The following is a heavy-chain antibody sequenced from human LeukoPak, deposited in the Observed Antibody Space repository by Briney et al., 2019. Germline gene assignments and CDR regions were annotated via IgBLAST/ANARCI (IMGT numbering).Heavy chain of an antibody. V-gene: IGHV4-61*08. CDR3: ARDQRYYYDFWSGYVNWFDP. Sequence: SETLSLTCTVSGGSISSSGFYWGWIRQPPGKGLEGIGYIYYSGSTNYNPSLKSRVTISVDTSKNQFSLKLSSVTAADTAVYYCARDQRYYYDFWSGYVNWFDPWGQGTLVTVSS. CDR2: IYYSGST. D-gene: IGHD3-3*01. J-gene: IGHJ5*02. CDR1: GGSISSSGFY.